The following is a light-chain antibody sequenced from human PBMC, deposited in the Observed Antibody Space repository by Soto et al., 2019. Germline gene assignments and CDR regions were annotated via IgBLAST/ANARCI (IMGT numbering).Light chain of an antibody. J-gene: IGKJ1*01. CDR2: DAS. V-gene: IGKV3-11*01. CDR1: QSVRTY. Sequence: EIVLTQSPATLSFSPGKRCSLSCRASQSVRTYLAWFQHKPCQAPRLLIYDASSRATGIPARFSGSGSGTDFTLTISSLEPEDFAVYYCQQRSNWPRAFGPGTKV. CDR3: QQRSNWPRA.